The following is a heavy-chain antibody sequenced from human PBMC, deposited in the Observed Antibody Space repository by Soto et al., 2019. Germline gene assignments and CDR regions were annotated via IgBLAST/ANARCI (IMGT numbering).Heavy chain of an antibody. CDR2: INPDNGNT. J-gene: IGHJ5*02. Sequence: ASVKVYCKASGYTFTRYPMNWVRQAPGQRLEWMGWINPDNGNTKSSQKFQDRVIITRDTSASTAYMDLSSLRSEDTAVYYCARGIATGQLDPRGQGTLVTVPS. CDR1: GYTFTRYP. D-gene: IGHD2-15*01. V-gene: IGHV1-3*01. CDR3: ARGIATGQLDP.